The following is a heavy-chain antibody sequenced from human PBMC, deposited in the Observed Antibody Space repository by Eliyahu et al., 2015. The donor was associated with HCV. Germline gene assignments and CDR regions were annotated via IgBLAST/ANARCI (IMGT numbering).Heavy chain of an antibody. CDR2: IWNDGSDK. J-gene: IGHJ4*02. CDR1: GFSFSSYG. Sequence: QVQLVESGGGVVQPGRSLRLSCAASGFSFSSYGMHWVRQGPGKGLEWVAVIWNDGSDKYYADSVKGRFTISRDNSENTLYLQMNSLRIEDTAVYFCARDRGGAPPQYYFDYWGQGTLVTVSS. D-gene: IGHD3-10*01. V-gene: IGHV3-33*08. CDR3: ARDRGGAPPQYYFDY.